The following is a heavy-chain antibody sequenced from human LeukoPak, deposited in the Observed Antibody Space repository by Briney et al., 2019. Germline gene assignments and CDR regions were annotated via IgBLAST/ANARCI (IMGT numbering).Heavy chain of an antibody. CDR3: AKSGPYYDFWSGYYPII. V-gene: IGHV3-49*03. Sequence: GRSLRLSCTASGFTFGDYAMSWFRQAPGKGLEWVGFIRSKAYGGTTEYAASVKGRFTISRDDSKSIAYLQMNSLRAEDTAVYYCAKSGPYYDFWSGYYPIIWGQGTLVTVSS. CDR2: IRSKAYGGTT. CDR1: GFTFGDYA. D-gene: IGHD3-3*01. J-gene: IGHJ4*02.